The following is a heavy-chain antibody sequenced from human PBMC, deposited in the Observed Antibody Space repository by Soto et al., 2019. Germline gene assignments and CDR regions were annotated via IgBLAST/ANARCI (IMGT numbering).Heavy chain of an antibody. Sequence: SETLSLTCTVSGGSVSNSNYYWGWIRQSPWKCLEWIGSVYYRGRSYSKSSVKSRVTISVDTSKNQFSLNLNSVTASDTAVYFCVSQRTSVLTQAYFDYWGPGALVTVSS. V-gene: IGHV4-39*01. CDR1: GGSVSNSNYY. J-gene: IGHJ4*02. D-gene: IGHD2-8*01. CDR2: VYYRGRS. CDR3: VSQRTSVLTQAYFDY.